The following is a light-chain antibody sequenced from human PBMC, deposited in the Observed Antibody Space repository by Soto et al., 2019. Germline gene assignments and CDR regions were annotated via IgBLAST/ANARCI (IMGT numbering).Light chain of an antibody. J-gene: IGKJ3*01. CDR3: QQANIFPFT. CDR2: AAS. CDR1: QDINTW. Sequence: DSQMTQSPSSISASVGDRVTITCRASQDINTWLAWYQQRPGKAPKLLISAASSLQSGVPSRFSGSGSGTDFTLTNSSLQPEDSATYYCQQANIFPFTFGPGTKVDI. V-gene: IGKV1-12*01.